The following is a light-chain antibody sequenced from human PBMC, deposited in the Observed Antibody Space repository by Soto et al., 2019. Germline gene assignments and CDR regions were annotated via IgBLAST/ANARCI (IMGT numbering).Light chain of an antibody. V-gene: IGKV1-5*01. J-gene: IGKJ1*01. Sequence: DIQMTQSPSTLSASVGDRVTITCRASQDINRWLAWYQQKPGKAPKILIYNADTLESGVPSRFSGSGYGTEFLLTISSLQTDDFATYYCQQYESYSPWTFGQGTKVDIK. CDR1: QDINRW. CDR3: QQYESYSPWT. CDR2: NAD.